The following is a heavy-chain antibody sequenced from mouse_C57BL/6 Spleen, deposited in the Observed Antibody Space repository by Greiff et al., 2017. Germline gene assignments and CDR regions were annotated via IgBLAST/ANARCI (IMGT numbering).Heavy chain of an antibody. Sequence: EVKLEESGPGLVKPSQSLSLTCSVTGYSITSGYYWNWIRQFPGNKLEWMGYISYDGSNNYNPSLKNRISITRDTSKNQFFLKLNSVTTEDTATYYCARDSNYAYAMDYWGQGTSVTVSS. V-gene: IGHV3-6*01. D-gene: IGHD2-5*01. CDR1: GYSITSGYY. J-gene: IGHJ4*01. CDR2: ISYDGSN. CDR3: ARDSNYAYAMDY.